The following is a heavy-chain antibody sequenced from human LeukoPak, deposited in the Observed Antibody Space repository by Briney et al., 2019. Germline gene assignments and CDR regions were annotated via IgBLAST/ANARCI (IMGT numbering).Heavy chain of an antibody. D-gene: IGHD1-26*01. CDR2: INHSGST. CDR3: ARAPELKYSGSSQAPLYYYYYMDV. CDR1: GGSFSGYY. V-gene: IGHV4-34*01. Sequence: PSETLSLTCAVYGGSFSGYYWSWVRQPPGKGLEWIGEINHSGSTNYNPSLKSRVTISVDTSKNQFSLKLSSVTAADTAVYYCARAPELKYSGSSQAPLYYYYYMDVWGKGTTVTVSS. J-gene: IGHJ6*03.